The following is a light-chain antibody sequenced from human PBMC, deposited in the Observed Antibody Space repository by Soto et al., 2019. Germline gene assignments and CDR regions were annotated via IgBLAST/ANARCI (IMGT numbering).Light chain of an antibody. CDR2: DSI. Sequence: QSALTQPPSVSAAPGQKVTISCSGSSSNIGGYFVSWYQQSPGTAPKLLIYDSIQRPSGIPDRFSGSKSGTSATLAITGLQTGDEADYYCGTWDISLSIVVFGGGTKVTVL. CDR1: SSNIGGYF. CDR3: GTWDISLSIVV. J-gene: IGLJ2*01. V-gene: IGLV1-51*01.